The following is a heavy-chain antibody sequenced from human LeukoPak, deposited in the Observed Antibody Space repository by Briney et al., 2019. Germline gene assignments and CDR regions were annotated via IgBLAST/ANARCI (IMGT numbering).Heavy chain of an antibody. CDR3: ARPLRNYVNWFDP. CDR2: INPNSGGT. J-gene: IGHJ5*02. V-gene: IGHV1-2*02. CDR1: GYTFTGYY. Sequence: GASVKVSCKASGYTFTGYYMHWVRQAPGQGLEWMGWINPNSGGTNYAQKFQGRVTMTRDTSISTAYMELSRLTSDDTAVYYCARPLRNYVNWFDPWGQGTLVTVSS. D-gene: IGHD1-7*01.